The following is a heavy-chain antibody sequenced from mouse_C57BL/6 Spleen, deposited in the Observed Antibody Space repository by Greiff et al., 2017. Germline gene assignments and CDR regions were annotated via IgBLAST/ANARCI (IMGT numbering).Heavy chain of an antibody. J-gene: IGHJ1*03. CDR1: DYTFTNYW. CDR3: AKGAYYSIHWYFDV. CDR2: IDPSDSYT. V-gene: IGHV1-69*01. D-gene: IGHD2-5*01. Sequence: QVQLKQPGAELVMPGASVKLSCKASDYTFTNYWMHWVKQRPGQGLEWIGEIDPSDSYTNYNQKFKGKSTLTVDKSSSTAYMQLSSLTSEDSAVYYCAKGAYYSIHWYFDVWGTGTTVTVSS.